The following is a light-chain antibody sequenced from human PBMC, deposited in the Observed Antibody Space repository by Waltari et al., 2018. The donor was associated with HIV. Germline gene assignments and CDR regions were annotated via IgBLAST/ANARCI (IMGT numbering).Light chain of an antibody. Sequence: EIVMTQSPATLSVSPGERATLSCRASQSVSSNLVWYQQKPGQAPRLLIYGASTRATGIPARFSGSGSGTEFTLTISSLQSEDFAVYYCQQYNNWPLTFGGGTKLEIK. CDR3: QQYNNWPLT. CDR1: QSVSSN. J-gene: IGKJ4*01. CDR2: GAS. V-gene: IGKV3-15*01.